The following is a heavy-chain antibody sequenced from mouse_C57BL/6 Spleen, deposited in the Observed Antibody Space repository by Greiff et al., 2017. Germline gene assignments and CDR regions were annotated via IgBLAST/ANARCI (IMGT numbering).Heavy chain of an antibody. V-gene: IGHV1-81*01. CDR2: IYPSSGNT. J-gene: IGHJ3*01. D-gene: IGHD1-1*01. Sequence: QVQLQQSGAELARPGASVKLSCKASGYNFTSYGIRWVKQRTGPGLEWIGEIYPSSGNTYYNEKFKGKATLTAAKSSSTAYMELRSLTSEDSAVYVCSPPGSSYDRFAYWGQGTLVTVSA. CDR1: GYNFTSYG. CDR3: SPPGSSYDRFAY.